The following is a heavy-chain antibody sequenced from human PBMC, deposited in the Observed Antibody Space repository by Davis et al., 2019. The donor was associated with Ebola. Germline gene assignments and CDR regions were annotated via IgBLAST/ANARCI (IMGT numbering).Heavy chain of an antibody. CDR3: ARDSEQWLVPEYNWFDP. D-gene: IGHD6-19*01. Sequence: GGSLRLSCAASGFTFSTYWMHWVRQAPGKGLEWVAVIWYDGSNKYYADSVKGRFTISRDNSKNTLYLQMNSLRAEDTAVYYCARDSEQWLVPEYNWFDPWGQGTLVAVSS. CDR2: IWYDGSNK. V-gene: IGHV3-33*08. CDR1: GFTFSTYW. J-gene: IGHJ5*02.